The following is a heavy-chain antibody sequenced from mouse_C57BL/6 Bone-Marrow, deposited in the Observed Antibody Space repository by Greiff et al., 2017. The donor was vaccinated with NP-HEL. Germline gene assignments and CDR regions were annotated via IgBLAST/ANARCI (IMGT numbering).Heavy chain of an antibody. CDR3: TESNWCFDV. J-gene: IGHJ1*03. CDR2: IDPENGDT. V-gene: IGHV14-4*01. Sequence: VQLQQSGAELVRPGASVKLSCTASGFNIKDDYMHWVKQRPEQGLEWIGWIDPENGDTEYASKFQGKAIITADTSSNTAYLQLSSLTSEDTAVYYCTESNWCFDVWGTGTTVTVSA. CDR1: GFNIKDDY.